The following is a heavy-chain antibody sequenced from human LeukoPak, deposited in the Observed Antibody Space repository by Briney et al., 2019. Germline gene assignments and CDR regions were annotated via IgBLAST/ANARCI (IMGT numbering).Heavy chain of an antibody. V-gene: IGHV4-34*01. D-gene: IGHD5-12*01. CDR1: GGSFSGYY. J-gene: IGHJ4*02. CDR3: ARERIVATITYFDY. CDR2: INHSGST. Sequence: SETLSLTCAVYGGSFSGYYWSWIRQPPGKGLEWIGEINHSGSTNYNPSLKSRVTISVDTSKNQFSLKLSSVTAADTAVYYCARERIVATITYFDYWGQGTLVTVSS.